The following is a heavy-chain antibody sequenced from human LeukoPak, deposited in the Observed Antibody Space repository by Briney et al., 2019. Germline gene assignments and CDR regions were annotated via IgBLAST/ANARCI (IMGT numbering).Heavy chain of an antibody. J-gene: IGHJ4*02. D-gene: IGHD3-10*01. CDR3: AREGVTMGYYSDS. CDR2: MYSSGTA. Sequence: PSETLSLTCTVSGGSIINYYWNWIRQPAGKRLEWIGRMYSSGTANYNPSLKSRVTMSVDTSKNQFSLRLNSVTAADTAVYYCAREGVTMGYYSDSWGQGSLVTVSS. CDR1: GGSIINYY. V-gene: IGHV4-4*07.